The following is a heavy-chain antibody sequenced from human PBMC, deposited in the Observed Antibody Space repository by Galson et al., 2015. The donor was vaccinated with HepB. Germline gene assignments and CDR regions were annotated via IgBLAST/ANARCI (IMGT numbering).Heavy chain of an antibody. CDR3: AKRRGAGDSSGYYYTLDF. J-gene: IGHJ4*02. CDR1: GFTFSSYA. CDR2: ISGSGVNT. D-gene: IGHD3-22*01. Sequence: SLRLSCAASGFTFSSYAMTWVRQAPGKGLEWVSAISGSGVNTYYADSVKGRFTISRDNSKNTLYLQMNSLRAEDTAVYYCAKRRGAGDSSGYYYTLDFWGQGTLVTVSS. V-gene: IGHV3-23*01.